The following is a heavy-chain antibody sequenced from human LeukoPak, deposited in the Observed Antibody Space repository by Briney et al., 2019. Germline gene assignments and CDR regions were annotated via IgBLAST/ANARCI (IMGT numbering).Heavy chain of an antibody. J-gene: IGHJ4*02. Sequence: PSETLSLTCAVYGGSFNGYYWSWIRQPPGKGLEWIGEINHSGSTSYNPSLKSRITISVDTSKNQFSLKLSSVTAADTAVYYCARGSAIDYWGQGTLVTVSS. V-gene: IGHV4-34*01. CDR1: GGSFNGYY. CDR3: ARGSAIDY. CDR2: INHSGST.